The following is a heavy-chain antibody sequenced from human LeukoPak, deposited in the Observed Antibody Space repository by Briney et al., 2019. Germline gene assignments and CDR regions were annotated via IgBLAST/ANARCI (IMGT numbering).Heavy chain of an antibody. J-gene: IGHJ4*02. Sequence: PSETLSLTCTVSGGSISSGSYYWSWIRQPAGKGLEWIGRIYTSGSTNYSPSLKSRVTISVDASKNQFSLKLSSVTAADTAVYYCARERAYQAGDPAGYFDYWGQGTLVTVSS. D-gene: IGHD7-27*01. CDR1: GGSISSGSYY. CDR2: IYTSGST. CDR3: ARERAYQAGDPAGYFDY. V-gene: IGHV4-61*02.